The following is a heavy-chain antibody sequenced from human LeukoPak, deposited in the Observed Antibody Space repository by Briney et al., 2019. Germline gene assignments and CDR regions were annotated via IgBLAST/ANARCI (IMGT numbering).Heavy chain of an antibody. J-gene: IGHJ4*02. D-gene: IGHD3-10*01. CDR3: ARQGFGELPLYYFDY. CDR1: GGSISSYY. CDR2: IYYSGST. V-gene: IGHV4-59*08. Sequence: SETLSLTCTVSGGSISSYYWSWIRQPPWKGLEWIGYIYYSGSTNYNPSLKSRVTISVDTSKNQFSLKLSSVTAADTAVYYCARQGFGELPLYYFDYWGQGTLVTVSS.